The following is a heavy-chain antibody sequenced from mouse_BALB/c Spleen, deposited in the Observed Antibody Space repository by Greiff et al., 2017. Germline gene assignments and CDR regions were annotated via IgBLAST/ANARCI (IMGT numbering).Heavy chain of an antibody. Sequence: EVKLVESGGGLVQPGGSLKLSCAASGFTFSSYGMSWVRQTPDKRLELVATINSNGGSTYYPDSVKGRFTISRDNAKNILYLQMSSLRSEDTAMYYCARGDYYGSSYWYFDVWGAGTTVTVAS. D-gene: IGHD1-1*01. CDR2: INSNGGST. V-gene: IGHV5-6-3*01. J-gene: IGHJ1*01. CDR1: GFTFSSYG. CDR3: ARGDYYGSSYWYFDV.